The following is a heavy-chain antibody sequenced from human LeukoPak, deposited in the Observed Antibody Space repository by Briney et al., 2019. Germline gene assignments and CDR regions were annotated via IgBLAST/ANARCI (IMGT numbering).Heavy chain of an antibody. D-gene: IGHD1-26*01. V-gene: IGHV3-23*01. CDR2: ISGSGSST. CDR3: AKGLSGSAFGY. CDR1: GFTFSSSG. Sequence: GGSLRLSCAASGFTFSSSGLSWVRQAPGKGLEWVSAISGSGSSTYHADSVKGRFTISRDNSKNTLYLQMNSLRAEDTAVYFCAKGLSGSAFGYWGQGTLVTVAP. J-gene: IGHJ4*02.